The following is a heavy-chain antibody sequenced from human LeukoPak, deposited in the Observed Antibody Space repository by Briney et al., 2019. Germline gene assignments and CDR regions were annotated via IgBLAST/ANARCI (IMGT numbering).Heavy chain of an antibody. CDR2: ISGSGGST. CDR3: AKSGKNRFGELLYSRSSGYLEKYYFDY. CDR1: GFTFSSYG. J-gene: IGHJ4*02. Sequence: GGTLRLTCAASGFTFSSYGMSWVRQAPGKGLEWVSAISGSGGSTYYADSVKGRFTISRDNSKNTLYLQMNSLRAEDTAVYYCAKSGKNRFGELLYSRSSGYLEKYYFDYWGQGTLVTVSS. D-gene: IGHD3-10*01. V-gene: IGHV3-23*01.